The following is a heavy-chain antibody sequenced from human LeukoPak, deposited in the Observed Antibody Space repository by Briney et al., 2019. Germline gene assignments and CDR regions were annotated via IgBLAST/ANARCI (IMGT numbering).Heavy chain of an antibody. CDR3: AKDLGQWPHYYFDY. J-gene: IGHJ4*02. CDR1: GFTFSSYG. V-gene: IGHV3-30*02. D-gene: IGHD6-19*01. Sequence: GGSLRLSCAASGFTFSSYGMHWVRQAPGKGLEWVAFIRYDGSNKYYADSVKGRFTISRDNSKNTLYLQMSSLRAEDTAVYYCAKDLGQWPHYYFDYWGQGTLVTVSS. CDR2: IRYDGSNK.